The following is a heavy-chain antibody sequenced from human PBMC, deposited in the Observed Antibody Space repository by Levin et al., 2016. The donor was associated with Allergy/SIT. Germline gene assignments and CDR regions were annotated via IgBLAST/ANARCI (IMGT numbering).Heavy chain of an antibody. CDR1: GGSFSGYY. CDR3: ARGYCSGGSCYSSGY. CDR2: INHSGST. D-gene: IGHD2-15*01. Sequence: SETLSLTCAVYGGSFSGYYWSWIRQPPGKGLEWIGEINHSGSTNYNPSLKSRVTISVDTSKNQFSLKLSSVTAADTAVYYCARGYCSGGSCYSSGYWGQGTLVTAPQ. J-gene: IGHJ4*02. V-gene: IGHV4-34*01.